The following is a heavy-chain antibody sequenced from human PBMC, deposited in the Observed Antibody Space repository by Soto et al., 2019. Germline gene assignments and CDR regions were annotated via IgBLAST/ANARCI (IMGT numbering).Heavy chain of an antibody. V-gene: IGHV4-59*12. J-gene: IGHJ5*02. CDR2: IYHSGST. CDR1: GGSISSYY. D-gene: IGHD3-10*01. CDR3: AREAWLSWFDP. Sequence: PSETLSLTCPVSGGSISSYYWSWIRQPPGKGLEWIGEIYHSGSTNYYPSLKSRVTISVDTSKNQFSLKLSSVTAADTAVYYCAREAWLSWFDPWGQGTLVTVSS.